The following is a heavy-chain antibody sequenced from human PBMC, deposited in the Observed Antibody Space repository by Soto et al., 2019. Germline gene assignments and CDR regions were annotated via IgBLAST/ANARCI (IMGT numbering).Heavy chain of an antibody. Sequence: TLSLTCTVSGGSISSGGYYWSWIRHHPGKGLEWIGYIYYSGSTYYNPSLKSRVTISVDTSKNQFSLKLSSVTAADTAVYYCARVGYSYGYPFDYWGQGTLVTVSS. J-gene: IGHJ4*02. V-gene: IGHV4-31*03. CDR2: IYYSGST. CDR3: ARVGYSYGYPFDY. D-gene: IGHD5-18*01. CDR1: GGSISSGGYY.